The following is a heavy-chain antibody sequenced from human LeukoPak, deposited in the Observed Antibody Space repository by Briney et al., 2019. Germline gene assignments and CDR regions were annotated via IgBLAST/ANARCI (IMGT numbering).Heavy chain of an antibody. V-gene: IGHV1-2*02. CDR3: ARGSIVGATFDYFDY. CDR2: ISPNSGDT. Sequence: ASVKVSCKASGYPFTGYSMHWVRQAPGQGLEWMGWISPNSGDTNYAQKFQGRVTMTRDTSISTAYMDLSRLRSDDTAVYYCARGSIVGATFDYFDYWGQGTLVTVSS. D-gene: IGHD1-26*01. J-gene: IGHJ4*02. CDR1: GYPFTGYS.